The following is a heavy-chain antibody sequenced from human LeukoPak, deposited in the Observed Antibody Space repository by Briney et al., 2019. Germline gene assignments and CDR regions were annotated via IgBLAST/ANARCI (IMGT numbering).Heavy chain of an antibody. CDR3: ARAEYYYGSGSYYDY. Sequence: SGPALVEPTQTLTLTCTFSGFSLSTSGMRVSWIRQPPGKALEWLARIDWDDDKFYSTSLKTRLTISKDTSKDQVVLTMTNMDPVDTATYYCARAEYYYGSGSYYDYWGQGTLVTVSS. J-gene: IGHJ4*02. CDR1: GFSLSTSGMR. V-gene: IGHV2-70*04. CDR2: IDWDDDK. D-gene: IGHD3-10*01.